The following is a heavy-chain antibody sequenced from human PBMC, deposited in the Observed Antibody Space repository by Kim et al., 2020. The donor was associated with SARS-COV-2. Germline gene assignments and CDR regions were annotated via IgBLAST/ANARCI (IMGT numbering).Heavy chain of an antibody. CDR3: ARVLKADTNLDSFDI. D-gene: IGHD6-25*01. CDR2: IKPSGGST. Sequence: ASVKVSCKASGYTFTSYSIHWVRQAPGQGLEWMGIIKPSGGSTRYAQKFQGRVTMTRDTSTSTGYMELSSLRSEDTAVYYCARVLKADTNLDSFDIWGQGTMVTVSS. V-gene: IGHV1-46*01. CDR1: GYTFTSYS. J-gene: IGHJ3*02.